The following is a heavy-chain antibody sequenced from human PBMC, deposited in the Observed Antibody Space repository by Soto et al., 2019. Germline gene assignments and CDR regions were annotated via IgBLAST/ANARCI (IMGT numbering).Heavy chain of an antibody. CDR3: ARLVRATTFDY. Sequence: QVHLVQSGAEVQKPGSSVKVSCKASGGTFNNYPISWVRQAPGQGLEWMGGIIPIFDTANYAQKFLGRVTITADESTSTAYMELASLTSEDTAVYYCARLVRATTFDYWGQGTLVTVSS. J-gene: IGHJ4*02. D-gene: IGHD1-26*01. CDR2: IIPIFDTA. CDR1: GGTFNNYP. V-gene: IGHV1-69*01.